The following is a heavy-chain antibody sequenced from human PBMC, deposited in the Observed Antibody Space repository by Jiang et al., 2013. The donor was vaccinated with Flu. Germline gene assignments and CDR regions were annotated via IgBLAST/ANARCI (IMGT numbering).Heavy chain of an antibody. Sequence: LLKPSETLSLTCAVYGGSFSGYYWSWIRQPPGKGLEWIGEINHSGSTNYNPSLKSRVTISVDTSKNQFSLKLSSVTAADTAVYYCAREAKMGAHTATHAFDIWGQGTMVT. V-gene: IGHV4-34*01. D-gene: IGHD5-18*01. CDR1: GGSFSGYY. J-gene: IGHJ3*02. CDR3: AREAKMGAHTATHAFDI. CDR2: INHSGST.